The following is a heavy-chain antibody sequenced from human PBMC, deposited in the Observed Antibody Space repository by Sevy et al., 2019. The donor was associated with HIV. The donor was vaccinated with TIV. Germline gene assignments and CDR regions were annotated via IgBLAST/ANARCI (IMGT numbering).Heavy chain of an antibody. CDR3: ASDALAAAGGYYYYGMDV. CDR1: GFTFSSYA. Sequence: GGSLRLSCVASGFTFSSYAMSWVRQAPGKGLEWVSAIGGSGGSTYYADSVKGRFTISRDNSKNTLYLQMNSLRAEDTAVYYCASDALAAAGGYYYYGMDVWGQGTTVTVSS. V-gene: IGHV3-23*01. J-gene: IGHJ6*02. CDR2: IGGSGGST. D-gene: IGHD6-13*01.